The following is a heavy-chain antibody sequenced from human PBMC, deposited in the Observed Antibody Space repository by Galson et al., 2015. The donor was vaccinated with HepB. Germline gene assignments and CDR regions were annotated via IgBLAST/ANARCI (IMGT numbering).Heavy chain of an antibody. J-gene: IGHJ6*03. CDR3: ARTFDTYYMDV. V-gene: IGHV1-3*01. CDR1: GYTFSDYA. Sequence: SVKVSCKASGYTFSDYAIHWVRQAPGQRLEWMGWINADNGNTKYSQKFQGRVTITRDTSATTVYMELSSLRSEDTAVYYCARTFDTYYMDVWGKGTTVTVSS. CDR2: INADNGNT.